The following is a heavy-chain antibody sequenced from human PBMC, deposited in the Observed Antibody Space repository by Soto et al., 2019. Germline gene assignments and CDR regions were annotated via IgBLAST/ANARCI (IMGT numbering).Heavy chain of an antibody. CDR1: GFTFSSYG. CDR2: IWYDGSNK. CDR3: ARSVRGVTIGRYGMDV. J-gene: IGHJ6*02. V-gene: IGHV3-33*01. Sequence: GSLRLSCAASGFTFSSYGMHWVRQAPGKGLEWVAVIWYDGSNKYYADSVKGRFTISRDNSKNTLYLQMNSLRAEDTAVYYCARSVRGVTIGRYGMDVWGQGTTVTVSS. D-gene: IGHD3-10*01.